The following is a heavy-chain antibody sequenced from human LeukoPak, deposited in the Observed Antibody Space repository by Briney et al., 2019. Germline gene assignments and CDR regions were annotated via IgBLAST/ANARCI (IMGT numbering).Heavy chain of an antibody. CDR2: IYYSGST. Sequence: SETLSLTCTVSGGSISSSSYYWGWIRQPPVKGLEWIGSIYYSGSTYYNPSLKSRVTISVDTSKNQFSLKLSTVTAADTAVYYCARHQKWALFQAGFDPWGQGTLVTVSS. CDR3: ARHQKWALFQAGFDP. V-gene: IGHV4-39*01. D-gene: IGHD1-26*01. J-gene: IGHJ5*02. CDR1: GGSISSSSYY.